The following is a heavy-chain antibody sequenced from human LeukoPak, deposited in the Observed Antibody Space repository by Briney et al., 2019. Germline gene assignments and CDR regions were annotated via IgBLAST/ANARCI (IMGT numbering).Heavy chain of an antibody. V-gene: IGHV3-7*01. D-gene: IGHD1-26*01. CDR2: IKEDGSEE. CDR1: GFTFSTYW. CDR3: ARSGSEIDY. Sequence: GGSLRLSCTASGFTFSTYWMTWVRQAPGKGLEWVANIKEDGSEENYVDPVKGRFTISRDNAKNSLYLQMNSLRVEDTAVYYCARSGSEIDYWGQGALVTVSS. J-gene: IGHJ4*02.